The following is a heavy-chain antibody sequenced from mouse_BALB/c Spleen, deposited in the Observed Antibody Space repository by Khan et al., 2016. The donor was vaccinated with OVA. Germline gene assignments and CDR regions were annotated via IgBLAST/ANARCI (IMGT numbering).Heavy chain of an antibody. CDR2: INTYTGEP. Sequence: QSQLVQSGPELKKPGETVKISCKASGYTFTNYGMNWVKQAPGKGLKWMGWINTYTGEPTYADDFKGRFAFSLETSASTAYLQINNLKNEDTATYFCARSNGNYWFAYGGQGTLVTVSA. CDR1: GYTFTNYG. D-gene: IGHD2-1*01. J-gene: IGHJ3*01. CDR3: ARSNGNYWFAY. V-gene: IGHV9-3-1*01.